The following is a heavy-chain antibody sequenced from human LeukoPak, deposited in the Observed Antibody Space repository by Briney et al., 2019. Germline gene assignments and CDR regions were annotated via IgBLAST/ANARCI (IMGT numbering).Heavy chain of an antibody. J-gene: IGHJ6*03. Sequence: GGSLRLSCAASGFTFSNYAMNWVRQAPGKGLESVSSISSRDATTYYADSVRGRFTISRDNSKNTLYLQMNSLRVEDTAVYYCARCITVFGVVIPEYYYYYMDLWGKAATVTVSS. D-gene: IGHD3-3*01. CDR2: ISSRDATT. V-gene: IGHV3-23*01. CDR3: ARCITVFGVVIPEYYYYYMDL. CDR1: GFTFSNYA.